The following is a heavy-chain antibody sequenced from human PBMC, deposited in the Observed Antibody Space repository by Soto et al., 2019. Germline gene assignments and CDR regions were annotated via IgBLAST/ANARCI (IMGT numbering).Heavy chain of an antibody. Sequence: ASVKVSCKASGYTFTGYYMHWVRQAPGQGLEWMGWINPNSGGTNYAQKFQGRVTMTRDTSISTACMELSRLRSDDTAVYYCARACTSHCDPGMDVWGQGTTVTVSS. V-gene: IGHV1-2*02. CDR1: GYTFTGYY. CDR3: ARACTSHCDPGMDV. CDR2: INPNSGGT. J-gene: IGHJ6*02. D-gene: IGHD2-2*01.